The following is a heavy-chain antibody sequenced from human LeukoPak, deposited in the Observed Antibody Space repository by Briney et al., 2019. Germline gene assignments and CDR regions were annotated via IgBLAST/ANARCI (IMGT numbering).Heavy chain of an antibody. Sequence: ASVKVSCKASGYTFTSYVIHWVRQAPGQRLEWMGWINAAGDITYYSQEFQGRATITRDTFASTAYMEVTSLKSDDTAVYYCAREGGDISGYYYMDVWGKGTTVTVSS. CDR2: INAAGDIT. J-gene: IGHJ6*03. D-gene: IGHD5-12*01. CDR1: GYTFTSYV. V-gene: IGHV1-3*01. CDR3: AREGGDISGYYYMDV.